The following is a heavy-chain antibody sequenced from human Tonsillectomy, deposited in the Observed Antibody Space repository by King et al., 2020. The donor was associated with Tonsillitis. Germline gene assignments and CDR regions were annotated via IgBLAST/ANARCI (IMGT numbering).Heavy chain of an antibody. D-gene: IGHD1-14*01. J-gene: IGHJ4*02. CDR3: ARMTGAHLVAS. Sequence: VQLVESGGGLVQPGGSLRLSCAASGFTFRSYWMHWVRQPPGKGLVWVSRINSDGSSTSHADSVKGRFTISRDNAKNTLYLQMNSLRAEDTAVYYCARMTGAHLVASWGQGPLVTVSS. V-gene: IGHV3-74*02. CDR2: INSDGSST. CDR1: GFTFRSYW.